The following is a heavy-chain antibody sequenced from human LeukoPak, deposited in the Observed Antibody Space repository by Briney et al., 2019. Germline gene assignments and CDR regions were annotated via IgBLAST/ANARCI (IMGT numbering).Heavy chain of an antibody. D-gene: IGHD1-26*01. Sequence: GGSLRLSCAASGFTFSSYWMHWVRQAPGKGLVWVSRINSDGRSTSYADSVKGRFTISRDNAKNSLYLQMNSLRAEDTAVYYCVRESGNGYVDVWGRGTTVTVSS. V-gene: IGHV3-74*01. J-gene: IGHJ6*02. CDR2: INSDGRST. CDR3: VRESGNGYVDV. CDR1: GFTFSSYW.